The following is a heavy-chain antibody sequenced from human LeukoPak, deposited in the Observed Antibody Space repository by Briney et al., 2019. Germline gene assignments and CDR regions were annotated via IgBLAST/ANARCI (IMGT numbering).Heavy chain of an antibody. CDR3: ARHRFVPGAHPDPFDP. CDR2: IYYSGST. J-gene: IGHJ5*02. CDR1: GGSISSSSYY. Sequence: SETLSLTCTVSGGSISSSSYYWGWIRQPPGKGLAWIGSIYYSGSTYYNPSLKSRVTISVDTSKNQFSLKLSSVTAADTAVYYCARHRFVPGAHPDPFDPWGQGTLVTVSS. V-gene: IGHV4-39*01. D-gene: IGHD2-2*01.